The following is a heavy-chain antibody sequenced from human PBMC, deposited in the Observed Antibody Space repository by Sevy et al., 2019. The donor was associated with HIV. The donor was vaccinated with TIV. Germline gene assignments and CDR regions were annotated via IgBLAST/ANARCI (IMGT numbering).Heavy chain of an antibody. D-gene: IGHD2-2*01. CDR3: ARDRSTRWINYYFDY. V-gene: IGHV3-30-3*01. CDR2: ISYDGINK. Sequence: GGSLRLSCAASGFTFSDYAMHWVRHTQGKGLEWVAVISYDGINKNYADSVKGRFTLSRDNSKKTLSLQMNSPRTEDTAVYYCARDRSTRWINYYFDYWGQGTLVTVSS. J-gene: IGHJ4*02. CDR1: GFTFSDYA.